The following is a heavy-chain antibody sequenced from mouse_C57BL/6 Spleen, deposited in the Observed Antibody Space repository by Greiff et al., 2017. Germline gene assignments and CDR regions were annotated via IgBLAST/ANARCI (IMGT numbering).Heavy chain of an antibody. J-gene: IGHJ2*01. Sequence: QVHVKQPGTELVKPGASVKLSCKASGYTFTSYWMHWVKQRPGQGLEWIGNINPSNGGTNYNEKFKSKATLTVDKSSSTAYMQLSSLTSEDSAVYYCARWLLREGLGYWGQGTTLTVSS. CDR2: INPSNGGT. CDR3: ARWLLREGLGY. D-gene: IGHD2-3*01. V-gene: IGHV1-53*01. CDR1: GYTFTSYW.